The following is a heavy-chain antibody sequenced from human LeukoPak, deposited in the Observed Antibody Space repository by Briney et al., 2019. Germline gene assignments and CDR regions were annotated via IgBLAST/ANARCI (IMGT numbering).Heavy chain of an antibody. CDR2: ISYNGNYK. V-gene: IGHV3-30*03. J-gene: IGHJ4*02. D-gene: IGHD5-24*01. CDR1: GFTFSNYG. Sequence: GGSLRLSCAASGFTFSNYGIHWVRQAPGKGLEWVALISYNGNYKYYADSLKGRFTIARDNSKNTVYLQMNSLRAEDTAVYYCARGGGLEMATIILDYWGQGTLVTVSS. CDR3: ARGGGLEMATIILDY.